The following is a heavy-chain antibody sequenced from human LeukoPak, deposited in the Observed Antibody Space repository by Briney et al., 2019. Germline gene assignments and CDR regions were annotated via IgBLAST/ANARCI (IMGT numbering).Heavy chain of an antibody. CDR2: IYYSGST. CDR3: ARVKSGWLDF. V-gene: IGHV4-39*01. Sequence: SETLSLTCTVSGGSISSSSYYWGWIRQPPGKGLEWIGSIYYSGSTYYNPSLKSRVTISVDTSKNQFSLKLSSVTAADTAVYYCARVKSGWLDFWGQGTLVTVSS. D-gene: IGHD6-19*01. J-gene: IGHJ4*02. CDR1: GGSISSSSYY.